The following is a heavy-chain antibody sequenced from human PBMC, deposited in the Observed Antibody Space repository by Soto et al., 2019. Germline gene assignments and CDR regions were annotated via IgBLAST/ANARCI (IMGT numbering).Heavy chain of an antibody. CDR3: ASLSGNGGY. V-gene: IGHV3-33*01. CDR1: GSTFSNYD. CDR2: ISNDGSSK. Sequence: GGSLRLSCAASGSTFSNYDMHWVRQAPGKGLEWVAGISNDGSSKNYADSVRGRFTISRDNSKNTLYLQMNSLRAEDTAVYYCASLSGNGGYWGQGTQVTVSS. J-gene: IGHJ4*02. D-gene: IGHD5-12*01.